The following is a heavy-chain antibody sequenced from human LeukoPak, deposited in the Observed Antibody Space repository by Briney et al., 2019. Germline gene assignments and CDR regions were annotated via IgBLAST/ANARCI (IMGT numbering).Heavy chain of an antibody. D-gene: IGHD3-10*01. Sequence: GGSLRLSCAASGFTFSSYAVTWVRQAPGKGLEWVSGISGSGGSTYYADSVKGRFTISRDNSKNTLYLQMNSLRAEDTAVYYCAKDLRVSVLLWFGQRPDNWFDPWGQGTLVTVSS. CDR3: AKDLRVSVLLWFGQRPDNWFDP. J-gene: IGHJ5*02. CDR1: GFTFSSYA. CDR2: ISGSGGST. V-gene: IGHV3-23*01.